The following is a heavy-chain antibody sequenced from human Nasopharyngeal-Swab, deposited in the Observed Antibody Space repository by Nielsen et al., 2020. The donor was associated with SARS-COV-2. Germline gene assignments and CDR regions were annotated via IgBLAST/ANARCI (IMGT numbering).Heavy chain of an antibody. J-gene: IGHJ6*02. Sequence: GESLKISCAASGFTFSSYWMSWVRQAPGKGLEWVANIKQDGSEKYYVDSVKGRFTISRDNAKNSLYLQMNSLRAEDTAVYYCARGYCSSGSCYAKHYGMDVWGQGTTVTVSS. V-gene: IGHV3-7*01. D-gene: IGHD2-15*01. CDR2: IKQDGSEK. CDR3: ARGYCSSGSCYAKHYGMDV. CDR1: GFTFSSYW.